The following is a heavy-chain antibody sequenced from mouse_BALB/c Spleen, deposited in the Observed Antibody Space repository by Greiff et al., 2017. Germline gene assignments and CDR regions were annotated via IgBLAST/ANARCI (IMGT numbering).Heavy chain of an antibody. CDR1: GFSLTSYG. D-gene: IGHD2-4*01. Sequence: VQLKQSGPGLVQPSQSLSITCTVSGFSLTSYGVHWVRQSPGKGLEWLGVIWSGGSTDYNAAFISRLSISKDNSKSQVFFKMNSLQADDTAIYYCARNFDYGAMDYWGQGTSVTVSS. CDR3: ARNFDYGAMDY. CDR2: IWSGGST. V-gene: IGHV2-4-1*01. J-gene: IGHJ4*01.